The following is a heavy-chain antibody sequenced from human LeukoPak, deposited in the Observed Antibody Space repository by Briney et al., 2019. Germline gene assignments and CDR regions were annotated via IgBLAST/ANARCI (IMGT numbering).Heavy chain of an antibody. CDR3: AKSGYNRFDY. V-gene: IGHV3-23*01. CDR1: GFTVSSSA. Sequence: GGSLRLSCAASGFTVSSSAMSWVRQAPGKGLEWVSNISGSGSGGSTYYADSAKGRFTISRDNSKNTLYLQMNSLRAEDTAVYYCAKSGYNRFDYWGQGTLVTISS. D-gene: IGHD5-24*01. J-gene: IGHJ4*02. CDR2: ISGSGSGGST.